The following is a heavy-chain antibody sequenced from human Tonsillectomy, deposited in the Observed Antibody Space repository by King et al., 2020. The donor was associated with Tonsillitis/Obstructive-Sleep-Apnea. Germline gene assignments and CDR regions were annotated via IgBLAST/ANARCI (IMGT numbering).Heavy chain of an antibody. V-gene: IGHV3-49*04. CDR3: TRDVGIAVAGYYYYYMDV. J-gene: IGHJ6*03. Sequence: EVQLVESGGGLVQPGRSLRLSCTASGFTFGDYAVNWVRQAPGKGLEWVGFIRSKPYGGTTEYAASVKGRFTISRDDSKSIAYLQMNSLKTEDTAVYYCTRDVGIAVAGYYYYYMDVWGKGTTVTVSS. D-gene: IGHD6-19*01. CDR2: IRSKPYGGTT. CDR1: GFTFGDYA.